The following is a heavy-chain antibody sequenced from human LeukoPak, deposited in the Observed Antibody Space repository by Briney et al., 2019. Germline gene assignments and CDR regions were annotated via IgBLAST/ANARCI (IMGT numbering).Heavy chain of an antibody. J-gene: IGHJ6*03. CDR2: INPESGNT. V-gene: IGHV1-46*01. D-gene: IGHD1/OR15-1a*01. CDR3: AKDGNWNNVPGDYYYMDV. CDR1: GYTFTSHF. Sequence: GASVKVSCKASGYTFTSHFMHWVRQPPGQGLEWMGIINPESGNTAYAQKFQGRITMTGDTSTSTVYMELSSLRSEDTAMYYCAKDGNWNNVPGDYYYMDVWGKGTTVAVSS.